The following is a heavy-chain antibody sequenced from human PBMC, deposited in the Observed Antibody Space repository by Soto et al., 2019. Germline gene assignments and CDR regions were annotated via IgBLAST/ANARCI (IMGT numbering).Heavy chain of an antibody. J-gene: IGHJ4*02. CDR3: ARDIGKWAKGRFDY. CDR2: IKQDGSEK. D-gene: IGHD1-26*01. CDR1: GFTFSSYW. Sequence: EVQLVESGGGLVQPGGSLRLSCAASGFTFSSYWMSWVRQAPGKGLEWVANIKQDGSEKYYVDSVKGRFTISRDNAKNSLYLQMNSLRAEDTAVYYCARDIGKWAKGRFDYWGQGTLVTVSS. V-gene: IGHV3-7*01.